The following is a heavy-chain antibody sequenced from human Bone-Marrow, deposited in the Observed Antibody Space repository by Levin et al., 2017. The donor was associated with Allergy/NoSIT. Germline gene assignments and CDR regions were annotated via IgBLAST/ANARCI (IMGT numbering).Heavy chain of an antibody. CDR1: GFTFSDHY. CDR3: ARGGGGNSGDY. J-gene: IGHJ4*02. V-gene: IGHV3-72*01. Sequence: PGGSLRLSCAASGFTFSDHYMDWVRQAPGKGLEWVGRTRNKANSYTTEYAASVKGRFTISRDDSKNSLYLQMNSLKTEDTAVYYCARGGGGNSGDYWGQGTLVTVSS. D-gene: IGHD4-23*01. CDR2: TRNKANSYTT.